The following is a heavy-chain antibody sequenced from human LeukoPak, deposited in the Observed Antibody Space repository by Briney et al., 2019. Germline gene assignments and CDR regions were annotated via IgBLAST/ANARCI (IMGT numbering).Heavy chain of an antibody. CDR1: GFTFSSYS. Sequence: GGSLRLSCAASGFTFSSYSMNWVRRAPGKGLEWVANIKQDGSEKYYVDSVKGRFTISRDNAKNSLYLQMNSLRAEDTAVYFCACRRWKTSAVDYWGQGTLVTVSS. V-gene: IGHV3-7*01. CDR3: ACRRWKTSAVDY. CDR2: IKQDGSEK. J-gene: IGHJ4*02. D-gene: IGHD4-23*01.